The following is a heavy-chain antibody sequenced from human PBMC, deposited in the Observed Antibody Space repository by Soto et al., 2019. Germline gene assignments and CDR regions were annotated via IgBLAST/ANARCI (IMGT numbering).Heavy chain of an antibody. CDR3: SKDSVVTTFDY. Sequence: QVQLVESGGGVVQPGRSLRLSCAASAFTFSSYGMHWVRQAPGKGLEWVAVISYDGSNKYYADSVKGRFTISRDNSKNTLYLQMNSLRAEDTAVYYCSKDSVVTTFDYWGQGTLVTVSS. CDR2: ISYDGSNK. CDR1: AFTFSSYG. J-gene: IGHJ4*02. V-gene: IGHV3-30*18. D-gene: IGHD5-12*01.